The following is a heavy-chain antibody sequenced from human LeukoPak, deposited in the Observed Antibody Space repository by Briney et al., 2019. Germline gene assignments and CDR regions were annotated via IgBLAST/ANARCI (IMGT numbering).Heavy chain of an antibody. D-gene: IGHD2-2*01. Sequence: GASVKVSCKASGYTFTSYAMHWVRQAPGQRLEWMGWINAGNGNTKYSQKFQGRVTITRDTSASTAYMELSSLRSEDTAVYYCARALLLGSSTSGALYWGQGTLVTVSS. J-gene: IGHJ4*02. V-gene: IGHV1-3*01. CDR2: INAGNGNT. CDR1: GYTFTSYA. CDR3: ARALLLGSSTSGALY.